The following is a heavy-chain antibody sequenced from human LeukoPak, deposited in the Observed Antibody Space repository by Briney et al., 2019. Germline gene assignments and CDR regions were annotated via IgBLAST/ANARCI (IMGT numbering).Heavy chain of an antibody. Sequence: SETLSLTCSVSGASISRNTYYWGWIRQSPGKGLEWIGTFYYTGSTYYNPSLKSRITISVDTSKNHSSLKLSSVTAADTAVYYCARANYYDSSGYYYNAFDIWGQGTMVTVSS. CDR3: ARANYYDSSGYYYNAFDI. D-gene: IGHD3-22*01. V-gene: IGHV4-39*02. J-gene: IGHJ3*02. CDR1: GASISRNTYY. CDR2: FYYTGST.